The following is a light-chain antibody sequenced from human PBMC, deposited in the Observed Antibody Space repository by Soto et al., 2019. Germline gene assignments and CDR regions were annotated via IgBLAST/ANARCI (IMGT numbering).Light chain of an antibody. Sequence: QSVLTQPASVSGSPGQSITISCTGTSSDVGGYNYVSWYQQHPGKAPKLMIYEVSNRPSGFSNRFSGSKSGNTASLTISGLQAEDEADYYCSSYTTSSTHWVFGGGTKFTVL. CDR2: EVS. CDR3: SSYTTSSTHWV. CDR1: SSDVGGYNY. J-gene: IGLJ3*02. V-gene: IGLV2-14*01.